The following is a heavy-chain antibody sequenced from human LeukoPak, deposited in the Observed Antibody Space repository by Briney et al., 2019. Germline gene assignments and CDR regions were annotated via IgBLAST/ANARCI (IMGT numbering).Heavy chain of an antibody. Sequence: GASVKVSCKASGGTFSGYAISWVRQAPGQGLEWMGGIIPIFGTANYAQKFQGRVTITADESTSTAYMELSSLRSEDTAVYYCARDRFTMVRGVITPSFDYWGQETLVTVSS. J-gene: IGHJ4*02. D-gene: IGHD3-10*01. CDR3: ARDRFTMVRGVITPSFDY. V-gene: IGHV1-69*13. CDR1: GGTFSGYA. CDR2: IIPIFGTA.